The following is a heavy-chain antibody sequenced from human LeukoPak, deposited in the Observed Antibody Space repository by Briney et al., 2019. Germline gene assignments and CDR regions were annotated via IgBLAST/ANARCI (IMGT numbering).Heavy chain of an antibody. CDR2: MYYNGDT. D-gene: IGHD5-12*01. J-gene: IGHJ4*02. CDR1: GGSISNDY. V-gene: IGHV4-59*01. Sequence: SETLSLTCIVSGGSISNDYWSWIRQPPGKGLEWIGYMYYNGDTNYNPSLKSRVTIAVDASKNQFALKLNSVTAADTAVYYCARGRYSGSARVLDYWGQGTLVTVSS. CDR3: ARGRYSGSARVLDY.